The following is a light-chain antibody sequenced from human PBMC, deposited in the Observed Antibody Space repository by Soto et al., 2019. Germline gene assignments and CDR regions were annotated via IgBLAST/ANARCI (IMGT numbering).Light chain of an antibody. V-gene: IGLV2-23*01. Sequence: QSALTQPASVSGSPGQSITISCTGTSSDVGSYNLVSWYQQHPGKAPKLMIYVGSKRPSGVSNRFSGSKSGNTASLTISGVQAEDEAEYYCCSYAGSSVAFGGGTKLTVL. CDR1: SSDVGSYNL. CDR2: VGS. J-gene: IGLJ2*01. CDR3: CSYAGSSVA.